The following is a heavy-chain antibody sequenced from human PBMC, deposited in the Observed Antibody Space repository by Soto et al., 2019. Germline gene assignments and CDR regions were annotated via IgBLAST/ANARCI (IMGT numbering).Heavy chain of an antibody. CDR3: AYSIGGDYYYYGMDV. CDR1: RLTFSGYA. D-gene: IGHD6-25*01. Sequence: EVQLLESGGGLVQPGGSLRLSCAASRLTFSGYAMNWVRQAPGKGLEWVSAISGSGGSTYYADSVKGRFAISRDNSKNTVDLQMNSLRAEDTAVYYCAYSIGGDYYYYGMDVWGQGTTVTVSS. J-gene: IGHJ6*02. V-gene: IGHV3-23*01. CDR2: ISGSGGST.